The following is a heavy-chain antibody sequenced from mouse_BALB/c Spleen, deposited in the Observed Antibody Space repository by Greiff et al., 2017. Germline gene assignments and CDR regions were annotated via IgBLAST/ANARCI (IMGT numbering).Heavy chain of an antibody. V-gene: IGHV3-2*02. CDR2: ISYSGST. CDR1: GYSITSYYV. J-gene: IGHJ4*01. D-gene: IGHD2-12*01. Sequence: EVKLLESGPGLVKPSQSLSLSCTVTGYSITSYYVWYWIRQYPGNILEWMGYISYSGSTSYNPSLKSRISITQDTSKNQFFLQLNSVTTEDTATYYCALLFYYAMDYWGQGTSVTVSS. CDR3: ALLFYYAMDY.